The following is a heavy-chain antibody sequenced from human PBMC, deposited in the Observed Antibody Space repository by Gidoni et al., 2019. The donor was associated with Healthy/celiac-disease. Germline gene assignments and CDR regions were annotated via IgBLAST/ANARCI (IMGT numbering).Heavy chain of an antibody. J-gene: IGHJ3*02. V-gene: IGHV3-13*01. CDR2: IGTAGDT. D-gene: IGHD2-15*01. CDR3: ARTGGGYCSGGSGPRSAFDI. CDR1: GSTFSSYV. Sequence: EVQLVESGGGLVQPGGSLRLSCAASGSTFSSYVMHWVRQATGKGLGWVSAIGTAGDTYYPGSVKGRFTISRENAKDSLYLQMSSLRAGDTAVYYGARTGGGYCSGGSGPRSAFDIWGQGTMVTVSS.